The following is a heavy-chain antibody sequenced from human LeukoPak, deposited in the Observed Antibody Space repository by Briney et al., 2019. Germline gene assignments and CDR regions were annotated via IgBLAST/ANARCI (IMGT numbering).Heavy chain of an antibody. CDR1: GYTFTGYY. CDR3: ARGNIVATIPFDY. D-gene: IGHD5-12*01. J-gene: IGHJ4*02. Sequence: ASVKVSCKASGYTFTGYYMHWVRQAPGQGLEWMGRINPNSGGTNYAQKFQGRVTMTRDTSISTACMELSRLRSDDTAVYYCARGNIVATIPFDYWGQGTLVTVSS. CDR2: INPNSGGT. V-gene: IGHV1-2*06.